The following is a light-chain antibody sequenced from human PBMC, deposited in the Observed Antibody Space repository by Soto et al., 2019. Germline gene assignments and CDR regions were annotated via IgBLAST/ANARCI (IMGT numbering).Light chain of an antibody. Sequence: DIQMTQSPSSLSASVGDRVTITCRASQCISNYLAWYQQKPGKVPKLLIYAASTLQSGVPSRFSGSGSGTDFTLTISGLQSEDFALYFCQQYNNWPFSFGPGTRLEIK. CDR1: QCISNY. CDR3: QQYNNWPFS. V-gene: IGKV1-27*01. CDR2: AAS. J-gene: IGKJ5*01.